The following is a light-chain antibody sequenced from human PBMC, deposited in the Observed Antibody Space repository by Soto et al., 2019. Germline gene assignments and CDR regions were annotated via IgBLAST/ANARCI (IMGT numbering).Light chain of an antibody. CDR3: QQYGSSPPWT. J-gene: IGKJ1*01. Sequence: EIVLTQSPGTLSLSPGERATLSCRASQSVSSSYLAWYQQKPGQAPRLLIYGASSRATGIPDRFSGSGSGAAFTLPISRLEPEDFAVYSCQQYGSSPPWTFGQGPKVDI. V-gene: IGKV3-20*01. CDR2: GAS. CDR1: QSVSSSY.